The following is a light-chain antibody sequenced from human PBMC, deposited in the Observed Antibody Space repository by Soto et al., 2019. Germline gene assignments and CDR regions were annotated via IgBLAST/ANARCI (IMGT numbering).Light chain of an antibody. CDR1: SSNIGNNA. Sequence: QSVLTQPPSVSEAPRQRVTISCSGSSSNIGNNAVNWYQQLPGKAPKLLIYYDDVLPSGVSDRFSGSKSGTSASLGISGLQSEDEAEYYCAAWDDSLNGYVFGTGTKVTVL. V-gene: IGLV1-36*01. J-gene: IGLJ1*01. CDR2: YDD. CDR3: AAWDDSLNGYV.